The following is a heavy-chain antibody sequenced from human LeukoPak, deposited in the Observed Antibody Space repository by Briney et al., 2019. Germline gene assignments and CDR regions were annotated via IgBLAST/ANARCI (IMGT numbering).Heavy chain of an antibody. J-gene: IGHJ4*02. CDR2: ISAYNGNT. Sequence: ASVKVSFKASGYTFTIYGISWVRQAPGQGLEWMGWISAYNGNTNYAQKLQGRVTMTTDTSTTTAYMELRSLRSDDTAVYYCARAGSSGDYQAGSFEYWGQGTLVTVSS. CDR3: ARAGSSGDYQAGSFEY. D-gene: IGHD1-26*01. V-gene: IGHV1-18*01. CDR1: GYTFTIYG.